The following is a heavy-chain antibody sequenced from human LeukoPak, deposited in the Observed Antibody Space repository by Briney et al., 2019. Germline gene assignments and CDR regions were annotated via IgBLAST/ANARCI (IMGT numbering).Heavy chain of an antibody. CDR2: IWYDGSNA. D-gene: IGHD2-8*01. CDR3: ARWRCTSGVCRLDY. CDR1: GFTFRNYG. V-gene: IGHV3-33*01. Sequence: PGRPLRLSCAASGFTFRNYGMHWVRQAPGKGLEWVAVIWYDGSNAFYAESVKGRFTISRDNSKNTLFLQIDSLRAEDTAVYYCARWRCTSGVCRLDYWAQGTLVTVSS. J-gene: IGHJ4*02.